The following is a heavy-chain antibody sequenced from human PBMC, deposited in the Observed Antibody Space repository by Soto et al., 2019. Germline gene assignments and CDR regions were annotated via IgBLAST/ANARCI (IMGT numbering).Heavy chain of an antibody. CDR1: GGAVSSGTYY. CDR2: IYFTGST. CDR3: TRGPPRVQWFDP. J-gene: IGHJ5*02. V-gene: IGHV4-61*01. Sequence: SETLSLTCTVSGGAVSSGTYYWSWIRQPPGKGLEWIGHIYFTGSTNYNLSLKSRVTMSLDTSRNQFSLKLSSVTAADTAVYYGTRGPPRVQWFDPWGLGALVTVSS.